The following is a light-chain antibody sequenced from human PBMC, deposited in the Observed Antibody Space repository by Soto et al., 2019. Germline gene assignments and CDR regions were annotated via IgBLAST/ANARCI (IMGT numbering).Light chain of an antibody. CDR1: QSIDRW. J-gene: IGKJ5*01. CDR3: QPYTIPPAT. Sequence: DIQVTRSTFTVPDSVRARVNINHVANQSIDRWLAWFQQRPGKAPKILIYHASSLETGVPSRFSGSGSGTEFTLTICGVQAEDVARYYCQPYTIPPATFGQGTRLEIK. CDR2: HAS. V-gene: IGKV1-5*01.